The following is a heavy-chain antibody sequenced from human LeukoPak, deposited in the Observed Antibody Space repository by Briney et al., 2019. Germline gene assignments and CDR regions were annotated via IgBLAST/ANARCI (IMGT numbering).Heavy chain of an antibody. Sequence: GGSLRLSCAASGFIFSNYALAWVRQAPGKGLEWVSGISRIGGSTHYADSVKGRFTISRDNSKNILYLQMNSLRAEDTAVYYCAELGITMIGGVWGKGTTVTISS. V-gene: IGHV3-23*01. CDR2: ISRIGGST. D-gene: IGHD3-10*02. CDR1: GFIFSNYA. J-gene: IGHJ6*04. CDR3: AELGITMIGGV.